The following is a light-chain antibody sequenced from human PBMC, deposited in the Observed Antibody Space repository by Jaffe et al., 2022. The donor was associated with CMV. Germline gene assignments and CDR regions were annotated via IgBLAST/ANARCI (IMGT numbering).Light chain of an antibody. J-gene: IGKJ5*01. V-gene: IGKV1-39*01. CDR1: QGISTY. CDR3: QQSYRTPPG. Sequence: DIQMTQSPSSLSASVGDRVTITCRASQGISTYLNWYQQKPGKVPNLLIYGASSLRSGVPSRFSGSGSGTDFTLTITSLQPEDFAVYYCQQSYRTPPGFGQGTRLEIK. CDR2: GAS.